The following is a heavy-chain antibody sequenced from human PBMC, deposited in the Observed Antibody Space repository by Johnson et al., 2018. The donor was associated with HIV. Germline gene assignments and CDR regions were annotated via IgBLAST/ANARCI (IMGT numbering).Heavy chain of an antibody. Sequence: VQLVESGGRLVQPGGSLRLSCAASGFSFSTYWMHWVRRVPGKGLVWVSRIDTEGSGTTYADSVKGRFTISRDNAKNSLYLQMNSLRAEDTALYYCAKGRRTTGTTSGNDAFDIWGQGTMVTVSS. D-gene: IGHD1-1*01. J-gene: IGHJ3*02. CDR2: IDTEGSGT. CDR3: AKGRRTTGTTSGNDAFDI. CDR1: GFSFSTYW. V-gene: IGHV3-74*03.